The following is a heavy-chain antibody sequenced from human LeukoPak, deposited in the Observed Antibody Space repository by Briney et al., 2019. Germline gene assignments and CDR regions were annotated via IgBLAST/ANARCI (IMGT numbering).Heavy chain of an antibody. V-gene: IGHV3-11*04. CDR2: ISSSGSTI. CDR1: GFTFSDYY. D-gene: IGHD3-9*01. Sequence: NPGGSLRLSCAASGFTFSDYYMSWIRQAPGKGLEWVSYISSSGSTIYYADSVKGRFTISRDNAKNSLYLQMNSLRAEDTAVYYCARHGYDKGRAYMDVWGKGTTVTVSS. CDR3: ARHGYDKGRAYMDV. J-gene: IGHJ6*03.